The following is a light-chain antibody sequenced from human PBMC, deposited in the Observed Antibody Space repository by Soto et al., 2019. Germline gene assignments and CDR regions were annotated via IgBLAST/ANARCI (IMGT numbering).Light chain of an antibody. J-gene: IGLJ1*01. Sequence: SYELTQPSSVSVSPGQTARITCSGDVLAKKYARWFQQKPGQAPVLVIYKDSERPSGIPERFSGSSSGTTVTLTISGAQVEDEADYYCYSAADNNYVFGTGTKGTVL. CDR2: KDS. V-gene: IGLV3-27*01. CDR1: VLAKKY. CDR3: YSAADNNYV.